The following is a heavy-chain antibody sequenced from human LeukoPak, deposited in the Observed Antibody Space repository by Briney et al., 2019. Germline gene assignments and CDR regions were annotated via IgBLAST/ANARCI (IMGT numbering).Heavy chain of an antibody. CDR1: GFTFSRSS. D-gene: IGHD3-22*01. Sequence: PGGSLRLFCAASGFTFSRSSLSWVRQAPGQGLEWVSSMSGAGDIAHYAESVRGRFTISRDNSRNTLYLQMNSLRADDTAVYYCAKLKSALIVVGAWGQGIRVAVSS. CDR3: AKLKSALIVVGA. J-gene: IGHJ5*02. CDR2: MSGAGDIA. V-gene: IGHV3-23*01.